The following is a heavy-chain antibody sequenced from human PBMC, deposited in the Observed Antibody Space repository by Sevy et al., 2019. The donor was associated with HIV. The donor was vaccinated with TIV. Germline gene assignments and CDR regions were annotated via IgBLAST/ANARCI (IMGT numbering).Heavy chain of an antibody. J-gene: IGHJ5*02. CDR2: INQSGST. D-gene: IGHD6-13*01. CDR1: GESLSGYY. V-gene: IGHV4-34*01. CDR3: ARGRVSNSWYRNWCDP. Sequence: SETLSLNCTIYGESLSGYYWSWIRQPPGKGLEWIGEINQSGSTDCSPSLKSRVTISVDTSKNQFSLKLTSVTAADTAVYYCARGRVSNSWYRNWCDPWGQGTLVTVSS.